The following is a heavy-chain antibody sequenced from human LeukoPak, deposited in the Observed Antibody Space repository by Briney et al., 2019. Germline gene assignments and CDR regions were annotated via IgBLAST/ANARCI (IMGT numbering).Heavy chain of an antibody. J-gene: IGHJ3*02. CDR1: GFTFSNAW. CDR3: ARVGKQDAFDI. V-gene: IGHV3-53*01. CDR2: INSGGST. Sequence: GGSLRLSCAASGFTFSNAWMSWVRQAPGRGLEWVSLINSGGSTYYADSVKGRFTISRDNSKNTLYLQMNSLRVEDTAVYYCARVGKQDAFDIWGQGTMVTVSS.